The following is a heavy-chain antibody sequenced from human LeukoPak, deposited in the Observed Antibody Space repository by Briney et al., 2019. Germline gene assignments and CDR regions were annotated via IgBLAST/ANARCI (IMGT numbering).Heavy chain of an antibody. CDR1: GGSFSGYY. J-gene: IGHJ6*03. CDR2: INHSGST. CDR3: ARLGYCSSTSCYRDGYYYYMDV. V-gene: IGHV4-34*01. D-gene: IGHD2-2*02. Sequence: PSETLSLTCAVYGGSFSGYYWSWIRQPPGKGLEWIGEINHSGSTNYNPSLKSRATISVDTSKNQFSLKLSSETAADTAVYYCARLGYCSSTSCYRDGYYYYMDVWGKGTTVTVSS.